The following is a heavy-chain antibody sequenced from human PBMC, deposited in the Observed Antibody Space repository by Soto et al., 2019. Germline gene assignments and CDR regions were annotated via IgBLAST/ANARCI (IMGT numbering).Heavy chain of an antibody. CDR1: GFTFTSSA. D-gene: IGHD3-3*01. Sequence: GASVKVSCKASGFTFTSSAVQWVRQARGQRLEWIGWIVVGSGNTNYAQKFQERVTITRDMSTSTAYMELSSLRSEDTAVYYCAADSHYDFWSGYIGYYYYGMDVWGQGTTVTVSS. CDR2: IVVGSGNT. V-gene: IGHV1-58*01. J-gene: IGHJ6*02. CDR3: AADSHYDFWSGYIGYYYYGMDV.